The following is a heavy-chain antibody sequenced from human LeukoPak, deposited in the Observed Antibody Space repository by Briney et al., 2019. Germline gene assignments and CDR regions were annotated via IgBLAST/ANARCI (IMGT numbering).Heavy chain of an antibody. CDR1: GFTVSSSY. D-gene: IGHD2-15*01. V-gene: IGHV3-53*01. Sequence: GESLRLSCAASGFTVSSSYMYWVRQAPGKGLEWVSFFYRGETTYYAESVRGRFTISRDISKNTLYLLMNSLVPEDMAVYYCAREVVSIPSYFESWGQGTRVTVSS. CDR3: AREVVSIPSYFES. CDR2: FYRGETT. J-gene: IGHJ4*02.